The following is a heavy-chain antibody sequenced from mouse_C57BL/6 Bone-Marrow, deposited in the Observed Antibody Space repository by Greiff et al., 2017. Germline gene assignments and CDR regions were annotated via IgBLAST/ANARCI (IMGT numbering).Heavy chain of an antibody. CDR3: ARSLPFDV. J-gene: IGHJ1*03. Sequence: QVQLKESGAELARPGASVKLSCTASGYTFTSYGISWVKQRTGQGLEWIGEIYPRSGNTYSNEKFKGKATQTADKSSSTAYMELRSLTSEDSAVYFCARSLPFDVWGTGTTVTVSS. CDR2: IYPRSGNT. D-gene: IGHD2-10*01. CDR1: GYTFTSYG. V-gene: IGHV1-81*01.